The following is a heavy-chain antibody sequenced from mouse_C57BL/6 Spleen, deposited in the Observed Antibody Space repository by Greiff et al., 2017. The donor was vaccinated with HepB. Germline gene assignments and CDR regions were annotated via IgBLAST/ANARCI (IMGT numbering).Heavy chain of an antibody. Sequence: VQLKESGGGLVKPGGSLKLSCAASGFTFSTYAMSWVRQTPEKRLEWVATITDGNTYTYYPDNVKGRFTISRDNAKNNLYLQMSHLKFEDKAMYYCASRAYYGSSYRAVGYWGQGTSVTVSS. CDR1: GFTFSTYA. CDR2: ITDGNTYT. D-gene: IGHD1-1*01. CDR3: ASRAYYGSSYRAVGY. J-gene: IGHJ4*01. V-gene: IGHV5-4*01.